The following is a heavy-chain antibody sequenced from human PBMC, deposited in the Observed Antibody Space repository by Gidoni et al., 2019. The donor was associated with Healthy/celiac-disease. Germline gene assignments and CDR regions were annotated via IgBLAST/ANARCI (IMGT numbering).Heavy chain of an antibody. Sequence: EVQLVESGGGLVKPGGSLRLSCAASGFTFSNAWMSWVRKAPGKGLEWVGRIKSKTDGGTTDYAAPVKGRFTISRDDSKNTLYLQMNSLKTEDTAVYYCTTAPVVVDTAMVIRDYWGQGTLVTVSS. D-gene: IGHD5-18*01. CDR3: TTAPVVVDTAMVIRDY. V-gene: IGHV3-15*01. CDR2: IKSKTDGGTT. J-gene: IGHJ4*02. CDR1: GFTFSNAW.